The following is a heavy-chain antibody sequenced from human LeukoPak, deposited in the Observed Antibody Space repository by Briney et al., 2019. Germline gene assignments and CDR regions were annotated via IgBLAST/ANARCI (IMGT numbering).Heavy chain of an antibody. V-gene: IGHV3-30*04. CDR2: ISYDGSNK. J-gene: IGHJ6*04. CDR3: AELGITMIGGV. CDR1: GSTFSSYA. Sequence: GGSLRLSCAASGSTFSSYAMHWVRQAPGKGLEWVAVISYDGSNKYYADSVKGRFTISRDNSKNTLYLQMSSLRAEDTAVYYCAELGITMIGGVWGKGTTVTISS. D-gene: IGHD3-10*02.